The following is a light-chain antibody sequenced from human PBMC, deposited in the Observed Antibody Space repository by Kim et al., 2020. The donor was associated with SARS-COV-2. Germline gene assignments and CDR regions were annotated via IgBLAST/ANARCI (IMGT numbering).Light chain of an antibody. CDR2: PKI. CDR1: SLRTCC. CDR3: KSRDTSGDRLV. Sequence: ALGQTVRITCQGDSLRTCCASCYQQKPGQAPALVIYPKIIRPAGIPDRFSGSSSGNTASLTITGAQAEDEADYYCKSRDTSGDRLVFGGGTQLTVL. V-gene: IGLV3-19*01. J-gene: IGLJ2*01.